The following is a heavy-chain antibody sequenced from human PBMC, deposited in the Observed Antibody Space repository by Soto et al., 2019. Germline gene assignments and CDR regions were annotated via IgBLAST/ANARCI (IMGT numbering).Heavy chain of an antibody. CDR2: INHSGST. CDR1: GGSFSVYY. J-gene: IGHJ5*02. D-gene: IGHD6-19*01. V-gene: IGHV4-34*01. Sequence: SETLPLTCSVYGGSFSVYYWSWIGQPPGKGLEWIGEINHSGSTNYNPSLKSRVTISVDTSKNQFSLKLSSVTAADTAVYYCARTYSSGWYLRWFDPWGQGTLVTVSS. CDR3: ARTYSSGWYLRWFDP.